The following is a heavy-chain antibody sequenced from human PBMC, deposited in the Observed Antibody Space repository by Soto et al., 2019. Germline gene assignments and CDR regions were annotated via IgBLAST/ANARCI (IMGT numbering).Heavy chain of an antibody. J-gene: IGHJ3*02. CDR1: GYTFTSYA. CDR2: INTAGGTT. CDR3: ARPLGTCNSCGCWGAFDI. V-gene: IGHV1-3*04. Sequence: QVHLVQSGAEVKKPGASVKVSCKASGYTFTSYAVHWVRQAPVQRLEWMGWINTAGGTTEYSQTSQGRLTITRDPSATTAYMVLSSLGSEDTAVYYCARPLGTCNSCGCWGAFDIWGQGTVVTVSS. D-gene: IGHD1-7*01.